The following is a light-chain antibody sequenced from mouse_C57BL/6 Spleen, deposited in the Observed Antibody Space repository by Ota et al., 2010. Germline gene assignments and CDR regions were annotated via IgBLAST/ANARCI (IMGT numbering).Light chain of an antibody. CDR2: STS. CDR3: QQGNALPRT. V-gene: IGKV10-96*01. CDR1: QDISKY. Sequence: DIQMTQTTSSLSASLGDRVTISCRASQDISKYLNRYQQKPDGTVKLLIYSTSRLHSGVPSRFSGSGSGTDYSLSINNLEQEDFATYFCQQGNALPRTFGGGTKLEIK. J-gene: IGKJ1*01.